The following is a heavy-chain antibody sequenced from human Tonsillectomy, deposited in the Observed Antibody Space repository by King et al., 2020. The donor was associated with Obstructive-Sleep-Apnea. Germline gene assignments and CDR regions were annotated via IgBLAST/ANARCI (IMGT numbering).Heavy chain of an antibody. CDR3: AREYWGPDY. Sequence: VQLVESGRGLVQPGGSVRLSCGASGFTFSSYWMTWVRQAPGKGLEWVANIKQDGSVKNYEDSVKGRFTISRDNAKKSVFLQMNSLTAEDTAVYYCAREYWGPDYWGQGTLVTVSS. CDR1: GFTFSSYW. J-gene: IGHJ4*02. CDR2: IKQDGSVK. V-gene: IGHV3-7*01. D-gene: IGHD3-16*01.